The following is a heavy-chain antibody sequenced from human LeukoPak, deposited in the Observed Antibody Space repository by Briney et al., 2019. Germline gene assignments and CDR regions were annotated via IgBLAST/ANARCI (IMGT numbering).Heavy chain of an antibody. CDR1: GFTFSSYA. Sequence: PGGSLRLSCAASGFTFSSYAMSWVRQAPGKGLEWVSAISGSGGSTYYADSVRGRFTISRDNSKNTLYLQMNSLRAEDTAVYYCAKAVLWFGESYFDYWGQGTLVTVSS. V-gene: IGHV3-23*01. J-gene: IGHJ4*02. CDR3: AKAVLWFGESYFDY. D-gene: IGHD3-10*01. CDR2: ISGSGGST.